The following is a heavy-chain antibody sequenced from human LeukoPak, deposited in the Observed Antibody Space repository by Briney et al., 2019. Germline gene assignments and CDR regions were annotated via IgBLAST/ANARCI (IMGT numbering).Heavy chain of an antibody. V-gene: IGHV1-2*06. CDR3: ARSSDYGDSWGDY. D-gene: IGHD4-17*01. Sequence: ASMKVSCKASGYTFTDYYLHWVRQAPGQGLEWMGRVNPNSGGTNFAQKFQGRVTMTRDTSINTAYMELSSLKYDDTAVYYCARSSDYGDSWGDYWGQGTLVTVSS. J-gene: IGHJ4*02. CDR2: VNPNSGGT. CDR1: GYTFTDYY.